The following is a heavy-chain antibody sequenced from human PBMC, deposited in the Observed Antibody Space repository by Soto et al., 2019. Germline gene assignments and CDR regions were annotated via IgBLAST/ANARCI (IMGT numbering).Heavy chain of an antibody. Sequence: GESLKISCKGSGYRFTSYWIGWVRQMPGKGLEWMGIIYLGDSDTRYSPSFQGQVTMSADKSISTAYLQWSSLKASDSAMYYCARQYCSGDCYSDYYYGMDVWGQGTTVTVSS. CDR1: GYRFTSYW. CDR3: ARQYCSGDCYSDYYYGMDV. CDR2: IYLGDSDT. D-gene: IGHD2-21*01. V-gene: IGHV5-51*01. J-gene: IGHJ6*02.